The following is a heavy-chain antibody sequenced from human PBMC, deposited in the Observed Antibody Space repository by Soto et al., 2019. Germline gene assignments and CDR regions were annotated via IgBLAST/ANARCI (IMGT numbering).Heavy chain of an antibody. CDR1: GGSISSGGYY. V-gene: IGHV4-31*03. CDR2: IYYSGST. D-gene: IGHD4-17*01. J-gene: IGHJ4*02. Sequence: LSLTCTVSGGSISSGGYYWSWIRQRPGKGLEWIGYIYYSGSTYYNPSLKSRVTISVDTSKNQFSLKLSSVTAADTAVYYCARSPEATVTEFDFWGLGTLVTVSS. CDR3: ARSPEATVTEFDF.